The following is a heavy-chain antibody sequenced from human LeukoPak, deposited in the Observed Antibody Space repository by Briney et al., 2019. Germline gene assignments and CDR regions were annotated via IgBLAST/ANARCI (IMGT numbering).Heavy chain of an antibody. V-gene: IGHV3-48*01. CDR1: GFTFSSYS. CDR3: ARDQWVGATMGY. J-gene: IGHJ4*02. D-gene: IGHD1-26*01. CDR2: ISSSSSTI. Sequence: GGSLRLSCAASGFTFSSYSMNWVRQAPGKGLEWVSYISSSSSTIYADSVKGRFTISRDNAKNSLYLQMNSLRAEDTAVYYCARDQWVGATMGYWGQGTLVTVSS.